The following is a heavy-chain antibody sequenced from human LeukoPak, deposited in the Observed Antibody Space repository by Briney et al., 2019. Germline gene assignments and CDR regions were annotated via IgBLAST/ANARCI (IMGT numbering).Heavy chain of an antibody. J-gene: IGHJ4*02. CDR3: TRYSSSPSLDF. CDR2: IYYSGST. V-gene: IGHV4-59*08. D-gene: IGHD6-6*01. CDR1: GGSISSYY. Sequence: SETLSLTCTVSGGSISSYYWSWIRQPPGKGLEWIGYIYYSGSTTYNPSLKSRVTISVDTSRNQFSLKLSSVTAADTAVYYCTRYSSSPSLDFWGQGILVIVSP.